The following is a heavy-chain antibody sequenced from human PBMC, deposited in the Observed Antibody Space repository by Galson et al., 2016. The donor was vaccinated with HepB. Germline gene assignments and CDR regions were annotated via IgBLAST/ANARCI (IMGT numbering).Heavy chain of an antibody. Sequence: SLRLSCAASGFTFSRYGMHWVRQAPGKGLEWVALIWSDGSNKYYADSVKGRFTISRDNSKNTAYLQMNSLRAADTAVYYCARDRFCADGICKGGWFDLWGQGALVIVSS. CDR1: GFTFSRYG. CDR2: IWSDGSNK. V-gene: IGHV3-33*01. D-gene: IGHD2-8*01. CDR3: ARDRFCADGICKGGWFDL. J-gene: IGHJ5*02.